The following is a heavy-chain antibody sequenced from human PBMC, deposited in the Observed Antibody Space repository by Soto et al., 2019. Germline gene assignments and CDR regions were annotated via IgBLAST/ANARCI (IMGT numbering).Heavy chain of an antibody. CDR1: GFTFSSYS. CDR3: AILPYPHAVDI. V-gene: IGHV3-48*02. CDR2: ISSSSSTI. Sequence: EVQLVESGGGLVQPGGSLRLSCAASGFTFSSYSMNWVRQAPGKGLEWVSYISSSSSTIYYADSVKGRFTISRDNAKNSRYLQMNSLRDEDTAVYYCAILPYPHAVDIWGQGTMVTVSS. J-gene: IGHJ3*02.